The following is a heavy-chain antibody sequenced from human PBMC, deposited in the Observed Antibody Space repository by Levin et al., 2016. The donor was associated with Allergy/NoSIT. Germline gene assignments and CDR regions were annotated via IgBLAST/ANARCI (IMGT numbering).Heavy chain of an antibody. V-gene: IGHV3-33*01. CDR1: GFTFSSYG. CDR2: IWYDGSNK. Sequence: GGSLRLSCAASGFTFSSYGMHWVRQAPGKGLEWVAVIWYDGSNKYYADSVKGRFTISRDNSKNTLYLQMNSLRAEDTAVYYCARDGALTGFLEWLSGYYYYGMDVWGQGTTVTVSS. CDR3: ARDGALTGFLEWLSGYYYYGMDV. D-gene: IGHD3-3*01. J-gene: IGHJ6*02.